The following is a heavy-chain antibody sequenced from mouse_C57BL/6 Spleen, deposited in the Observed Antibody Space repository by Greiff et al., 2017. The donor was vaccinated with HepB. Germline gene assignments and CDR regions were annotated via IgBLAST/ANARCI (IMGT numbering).Heavy chain of an antibody. D-gene: IGHD1-1*01. J-gene: IGHJ1*03. Sequence: EVQLQQSVAELVRPGASVKLSCTASGFSIKNTYMHWVKQRPEQGLEWIGRIDPANGNTKYAPKFQGKATITADTSSNTAYLQLSSLTSEDTAIYYCARYDYGSSPYWYFDVWGTGTTVTVSS. CDR2: IDPANGNT. CDR3: ARYDYGSSPYWYFDV. V-gene: IGHV14-3*01. CDR1: GFSIKNTY.